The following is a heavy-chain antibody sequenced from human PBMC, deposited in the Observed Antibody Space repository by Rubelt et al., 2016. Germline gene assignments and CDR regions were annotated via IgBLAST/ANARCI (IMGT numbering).Heavy chain of an antibody. CDR1: GASIRNNH. V-gene: IGHV4-59*08. D-gene: IGHD3-3*02. J-gene: IGHJ3*02. Sequence: QVQLQESGPALVKPSETLSLTCTVSGASIRNNHWSWIRQPPGKGLEWIGYFYYSGSTNYNPSLRSRVSITVETSKNQFSMQLGIVSAADKTVYYCAASSSLREVKGAGDIWGQGTMVTVSA. CDR3: AASSSLREVKGAGDI. CDR2: FYYSGST.